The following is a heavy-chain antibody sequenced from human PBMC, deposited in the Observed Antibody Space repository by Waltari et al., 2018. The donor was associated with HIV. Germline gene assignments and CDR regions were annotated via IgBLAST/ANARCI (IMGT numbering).Heavy chain of an antibody. V-gene: IGHV3-23*01. CDR2: IDGSGTKS. Sequence: EVQLMESGGGLVQPGGARRLSCAAAGFAFVPYAITWVRQSPERGLEWVAAIDGSGTKSFYADSVKGRFTLSRDNSKNTVFLQMNSLRAADTAIYYCAKAFYEDTAYYYDFWGRGTRVTVSS. D-gene: IGHD3-22*01. CDR3: AKAFYEDTAYYYDF. J-gene: IGHJ4*02. CDR1: GFAFVPYA.